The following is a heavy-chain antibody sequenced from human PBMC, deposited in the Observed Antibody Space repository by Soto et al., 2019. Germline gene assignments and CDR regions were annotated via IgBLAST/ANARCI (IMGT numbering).Heavy chain of an antibody. CDR1: GFSFAPNYW. J-gene: IGHJ4*02. CDR2: IDPRDFNT. V-gene: IGHV5-51*01. D-gene: IGHD3-10*02. Sequence: GESLKISCKGFGFSFAPNYWIAWARQMPGKGLEWVGIIDPRDFNTLYSPSFQGHVTISLDNSITTTYLQWSSLRPSDSAIYYRTRRSPVRGATADDFVYQGQGTLCTVSS. CDR3: TRRSPVRGATADDFVY.